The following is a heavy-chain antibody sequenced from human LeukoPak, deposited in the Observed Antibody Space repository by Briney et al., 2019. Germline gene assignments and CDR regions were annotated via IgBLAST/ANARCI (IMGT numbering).Heavy chain of an antibody. D-gene: IGHD3-3*01. CDR3: ARAPLSITIFGVVSDY. CDR1: GYTFTSYG. V-gene: IGHV1-18*01. CDR2: ISAYNGNT. J-gene: IGHJ4*02. Sequence: ASVKVSCKASGYTFTSYGISWVRQAPGQGLEWMGWISAYNGNTNYAQKLQGRVTMTTDTSTSTAYLELRSLRSDDTAVYYCARAPLSITIFGVVSDYWGQGTLVTVSS.